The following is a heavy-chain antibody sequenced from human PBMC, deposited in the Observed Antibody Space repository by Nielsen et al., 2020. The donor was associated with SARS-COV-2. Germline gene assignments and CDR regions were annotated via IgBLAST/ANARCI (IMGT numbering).Heavy chain of an antibody. V-gene: IGHV1-69*13. Sequence: SVKVSCKASGYTFTGYGISWVRQAPGQGLEWMGGIIPIFGTANYAQKFQGRVTITADESTSTAYMELSSLRSEDTAVYYCARAGDSSSWYFSNWFDPWGQGTLVTVSS. CDR1: GYTFTGYG. J-gene: IGHJ5*02. D-gene: IGHD6-13*01. CDR3: ARAGDSSSWYFSNWFDP. CDR2: IIPIFGTA.